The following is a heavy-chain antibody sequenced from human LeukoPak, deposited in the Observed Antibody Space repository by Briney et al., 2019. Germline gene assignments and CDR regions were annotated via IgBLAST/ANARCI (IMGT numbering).Heavy chain of an antibody. CDR2: ISSSSSTI. Sequence: GGSLRLSCAASGFTFSSYSMNWVRQAPGKGLEWVSYISSSSSTIYYADSVKGRFTISRDNAKNTLYLQMNSLRAEDTAVYYCAKTPITMIVVVTLDFDYWGQGTLVTVSS. V-gene: IGHV3-48*01. CDR3: AKTPITMIVVVTLDFDY. D-gene: IGHD3-22*01. J-gene: IGHJ4*02. CDR1: GFTFSSYS.